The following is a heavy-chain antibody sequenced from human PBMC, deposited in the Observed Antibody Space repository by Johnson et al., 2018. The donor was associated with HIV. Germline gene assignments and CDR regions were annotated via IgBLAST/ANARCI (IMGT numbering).Heavy chain of an antibody. CDR3: AREGYYDSSGYYHDAFDI. Sequence: QVQLVESGGGVVQPGRSLRLSCAASGFTFSSYAMHWVRQAPGKGLEWVAVISYDGSNKYYADSVKGRFTISRDNSKNTLYLQMNSLRAEDTAVYYCAREGYYDSSGYYHDAFDIWGQGTMVTVSS. J-gene: IGHJ3*02. CDR1: GFTFSSYA. CDR2: ISYDGSNK. V-gene: IGHV3-30-3*01. D-gene: IGHD3-22*01.